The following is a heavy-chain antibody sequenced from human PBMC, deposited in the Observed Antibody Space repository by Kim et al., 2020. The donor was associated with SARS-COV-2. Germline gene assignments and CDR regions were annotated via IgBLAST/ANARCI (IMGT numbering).Heavy chain of an antibody. J-gene: IGHJ3*02. D-gene: IGHD3-3*01. CDR2: IKSKTDGGTT. CDR3: TTDLLLTISFSWAFDI. CDR1: GFTFSNAW. Sequence: GGSLRLSCAASGFTFSNAWMSWVRQAPGKGLEWVGRIKSKTDGGTTDYAAPVKGRFTISRDDSKNTLYLQMNSLKTEDTAVYYCTTDLLLTISFSWAFDIWGQGTMVTVSS. V-gene: IGHV3-15*01.